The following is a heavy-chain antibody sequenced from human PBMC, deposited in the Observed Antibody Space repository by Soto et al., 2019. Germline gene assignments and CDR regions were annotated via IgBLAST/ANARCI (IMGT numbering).Heavy chain of an antibody. CDR1: GGSISSSSYY. V-gene: IGHV4-39*01. Sequence: SETLSLTCTVSGGSISSSSYYWGWIRQPPGKGLEWIGSIYYSGSTYYNPSLKGRVTISVDTSKNQFSLKLSSVTAADTAVYYCARHESSRDVDTAMVSYYYGMDVWGQGTTVTVSS. D-gene: IGHD5-18*01. CDR2: IYYSGST. J-gene: IGHJ6*02. CDR3: ARHESSRDVDTAMVSYYYGMDV.